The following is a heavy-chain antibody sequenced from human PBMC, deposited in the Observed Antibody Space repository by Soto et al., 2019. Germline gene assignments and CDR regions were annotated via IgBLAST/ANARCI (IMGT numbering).Heavy chain of an antibody. CDR1: GFTLSSYW. V-gene: IGHV3-7*01. D-gene: IGHD6-19*01. CDR2: TRQDGGQS. CDR3: VRDGSTGWHFDS. Sequence: EVQLVESGGGLVQPGGSLRLSCEASGFTLSSYWMSWIRQAPGKGLEWVANTRQDGGQSYLVDSVQGRFTISRDNAKNSVYLQKNSLRAEDTAVYCCVRDGSTGWHFDSWGQGTLVTVSS. J-gene: IGHJ4*02.